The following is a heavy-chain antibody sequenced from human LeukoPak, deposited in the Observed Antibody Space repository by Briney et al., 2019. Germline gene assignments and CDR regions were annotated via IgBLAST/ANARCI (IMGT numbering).Heavy chain of an antibody. Sequence: TSETLSLTCTVSGGSISSSSYYWGWIRQPPGKGLGWIGSIYYSGSTYYNPSLKSRVTISVDTSKNQFSLKLSSVTAADTAVYYCAREMGGYSGYVEYFDYWGQGTLVTVSS. CDR2: IYYSGST. D-gene: IGHD5-12*01. J-gene: IGHJ4*02. CDR3: AREMGGYSGYVEYFDY. CDR1: GGSISSSSYY. V-gene: IGHV4-39*07.